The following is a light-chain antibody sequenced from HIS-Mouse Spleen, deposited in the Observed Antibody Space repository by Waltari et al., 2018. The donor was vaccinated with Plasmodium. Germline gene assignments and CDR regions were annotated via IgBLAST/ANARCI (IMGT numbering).Light chain of an antibody. J-gene: IGLJ2*01. CDR3: SSYTSSSTLV. CDR1: SSDVGGYHS. Sequence: QSALTQPASVSGSPGQSITLSCPGTSSDVGGYHSVSWYQQHPGKAPKLMIYDVSNRPSGVSNRFSGSKSGNTASLTISGLQAEDEADYYCSSYTSSSTLVFGGGTKLTVL. V-gene: IGLV2-14*03. CDR2: DVS.